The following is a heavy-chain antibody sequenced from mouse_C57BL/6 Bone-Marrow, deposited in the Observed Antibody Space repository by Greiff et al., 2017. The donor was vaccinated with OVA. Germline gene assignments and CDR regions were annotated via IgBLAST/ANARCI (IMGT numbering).Heavy chain of an antibody. V-gene: IGHV14-4*01. Sequence: EVKLMESGAELVRPGASVKLSCTASGFNIKDDYMHWVKQRPEQGLEWIGWIDPANGDTEYASKFQGKATITADTSSNTAYMQLSSLTSDDTAVYYCATQGSLAWFAYWGQGTLVTVSA. CDR1: GFNIKDDY. CDR3: ATQGSLAWFAY. J-gene: IGHJ3*01. CDR2: IDPANGDT. D-gene: IGHD6-1*01.